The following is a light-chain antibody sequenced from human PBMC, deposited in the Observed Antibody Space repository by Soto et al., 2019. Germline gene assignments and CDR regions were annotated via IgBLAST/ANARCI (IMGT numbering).Light chain of an antibody. J-gene: IGKJ5*01. V-gene: IGKV1-39*01. Sequence: DIQMTQSPSSLSASVGDRVTITCRASQSISSYLNWYQQKPGKAPKLLIYAASSLQSEVPSRFSGSASGTDFTLTISSLQSEDFAVYYCQQYKNWPLFGQGTRLEIK. CDR2: AAS. CDR3: QQYKNWPL. CDR1: QSISSY.